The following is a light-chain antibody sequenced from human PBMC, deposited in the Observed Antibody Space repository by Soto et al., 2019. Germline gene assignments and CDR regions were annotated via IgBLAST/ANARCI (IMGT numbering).Light chain of an antibody. V-gene: IGKV1-6*01. CDR1: QGVGSD. Sequence: AIQMTPSPSSPSASVGDRVTLTFRASQGVGSDFGWYQQKPGKAPKVLIYGISSLHSGVPSRFSGSGSGTDFTLTITSLQPEDIATYYCLQDYDYPWTFGQGTKVDIK. J-gene: IGKJ1*01. CDR3: LQDYDYPWT. CDR2: GIS.